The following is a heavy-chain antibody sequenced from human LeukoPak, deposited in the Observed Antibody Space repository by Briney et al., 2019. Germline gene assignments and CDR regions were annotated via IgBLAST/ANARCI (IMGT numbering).Heavy chain of an antibody. V-gene: IGHV3-30*04. CDR1: GFTFSSYA. Sequence: PGRSLRLSCAASGFTFSSYAMHWVRQAPGKGLEWVAVISYDGSNKYYADSVKGRFTISRDSSKNTLYLQMNSLRAEDTAVYYCARDRGPYCSSTSCYTAFGYWGQGTLVTVSS. CDR2: ISYDGSNK. J-gene: IGHJ4*02. CDR3: ARDRGPYCSSTSCYTAFGY. D-gene: IGHD2-2*02.